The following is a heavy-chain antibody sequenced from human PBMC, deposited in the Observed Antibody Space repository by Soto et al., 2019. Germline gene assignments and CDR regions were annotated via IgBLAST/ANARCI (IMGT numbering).Heavy chain of an antibody. V-gene: IGHV3-9*01. D-gene: IGHD4-17*01. J-gene: IGHJ4*02. Sequence: EVQLVESGGGLVQPGRSLRLSCAASGFTFDDYAMHWVRQAPGKGLEWVSSITWNSGNIGYADSVKGRFTISRDNAKNSLFLQMNSLRAEDTAVYYCARGSAYSDYDLEYWGQGTLVTVSS. CDR3: ARGSAYSDYDLEY. CDR2: ITWNSGNI. CDR1: GFTFDDYA.